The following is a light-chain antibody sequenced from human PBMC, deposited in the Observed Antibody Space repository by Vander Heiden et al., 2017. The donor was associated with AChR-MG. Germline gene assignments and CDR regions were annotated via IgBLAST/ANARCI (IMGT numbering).Light chain of an antibody. J-gene: IGLJ3*02. Sequence: QSALTQPASVSGSPGQSITISCTVVTSDVPSHDFVSWYQQHPGKAPRVMIFDVSYRPSGVSTRFSGSKSGDTASLTISGLQAEDEADYYCGSYTTGSTWMFGGGTKLTVL. V-gene: IGLV2-14*03. CDR1: TSDVPSHDF. CDR2: DVS. CDR3: GSYTTGSTWM.